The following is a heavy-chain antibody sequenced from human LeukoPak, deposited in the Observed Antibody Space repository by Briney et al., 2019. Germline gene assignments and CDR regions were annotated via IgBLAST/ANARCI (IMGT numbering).Heavy chain of an antibody. J-gene: IGHJ4*02. CDR2: ISYDGSNK. D-gene: IGHD6-13*01. CDR1: GFTFNSYG. CDR3: ARDRSKSAFLESIAAAGTPPDY. Sequence: GGSLRLSCAASGFTFNSYGMHWVRQAPGKGLEWVAVISYDGSNKYYADSVKGRFTISRDNSKNTLYLQMNSLRAEDTAVYYCARDRSKSAFLESIAAAGTPPDYWGQGTLVTVSS. V-gene: IGHV3-30*03.